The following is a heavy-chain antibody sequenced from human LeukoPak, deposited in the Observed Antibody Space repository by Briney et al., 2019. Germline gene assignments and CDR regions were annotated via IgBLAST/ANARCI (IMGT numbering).Heavy chain of an antibody. D-gene: IGHD6-13*01. CDR3: ARRKYSSSIDAHAFDY. V-gene: IGHV4-39*07. CDR1: GGSISSSSYY. CDR2: IYYSGST. J-gene: IGHJ4*02. Sequence: SETLSLTCTVSGGSISSSSYYWGWIRQPPGKGLEWIGSIYYSGSTYYNPSLKSRVTISVDRSKNQFSLKLSSVTAADTAVYYCARRKYSSSIDAHAFDYWGQGTLVTVSS.